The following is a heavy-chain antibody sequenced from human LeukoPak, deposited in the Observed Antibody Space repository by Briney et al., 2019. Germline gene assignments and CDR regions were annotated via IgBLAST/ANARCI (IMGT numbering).Heavy chain of an antibody. CDR3: AKAPIVVVPAAIRGY. J-gene: IGHJ4*02. CDR1: GFTFSSYG. Sequence: GGSLRLSCAASGFTFSSYGMHWVRQAPGKGLEWVAFIRYDGSNKYYADSVKGRFTISRDNSKNTLYLQMNSLRAEDTAVYYCAKAPIVVVPAAIRGYWGQGTLVTVSS. V-gene: IGHV3-30*02. D-gene: IGHD2-2*01. CDR2: IRYDGSNK.